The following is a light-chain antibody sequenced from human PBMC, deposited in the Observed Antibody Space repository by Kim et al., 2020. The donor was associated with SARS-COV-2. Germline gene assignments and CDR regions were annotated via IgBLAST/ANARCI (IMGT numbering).Light chain of an antibody. Sequence: SYELTQPPSVSVSPGQTASITCSGDKLGDKYACWYQQKPGQSPVLVIYQHNKRPSGIPERFSGSNSGNTATLTISGTQAMDEADYYCQAWDSSTVVFAGG. J-gene: IGLJ2*01. V-gene: IGLV3-1*01. CDR3: QAWDSSTVV. CDR1: KLGDKY. CDR2: QHN.